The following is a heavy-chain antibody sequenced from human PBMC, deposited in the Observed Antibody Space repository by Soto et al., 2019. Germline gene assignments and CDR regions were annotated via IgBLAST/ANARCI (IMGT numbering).Heavy chain of an antibody. D-gene: IGHD5-18*01. V-gene: IGHV3-33*01. J-gene: IGHJ6*02. CDR3: ARDGTAMARGYYYYEMDV. Sequence: PXGSLSLSFAASGFTFSSYGMHGVRQAPGKGLEWVALIWYDGTKQYYADSVKGRFTISRDNSKNTLYVQMNSLRAEDTAVYYCARDGTAMARGYYYYEMDVWGQGTTVTVSS. CDR1: GFTFSSYG. CDR2: IWYDGTKQ.